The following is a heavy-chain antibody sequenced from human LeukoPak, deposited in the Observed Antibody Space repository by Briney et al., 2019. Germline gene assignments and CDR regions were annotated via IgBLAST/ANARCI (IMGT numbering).Heavy chain of an antibody. V-gene: IGHV4-30-2*01. D-gene: IGHD6-19*01. CDR3: ASVAVAGTEAFDI. Sequence: PSETLYLTCTVSGGSISSGGYYWSWIRQPPGKGLEWIGYIYHSGSTYYNPSLKSRVTISVDRSKNQFSLKLSSVTAADTAVYYCASVAVAGTEAFDIWGQGTMVTVSS. CDR1: GGSISSGGYY. CDR2: IYHSGST. J-gene: IGHJ3*02.